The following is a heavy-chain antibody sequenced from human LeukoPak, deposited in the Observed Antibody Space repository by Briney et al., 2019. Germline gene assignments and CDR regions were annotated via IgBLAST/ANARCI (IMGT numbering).Heavy chain of an antibody. CDR2: INPNNGGT. Sequence: ASVKVSCKASGYTFTGHYMHWVRQAPGQGLEWMGWINPNNGGTNYAQKFQGRVTMARGPSISTAYMELSRLRSDDTAVYYCARGYALYSGRYIDFDYWGQGTLVTVSS. CDR1: GYTFTGHY. V-gene: IGHV1-2*02. J-gene: IGHJ4*02. D-gene: IGHD1-26*01. CDR3: ARGYALYSGRYIDFDY.